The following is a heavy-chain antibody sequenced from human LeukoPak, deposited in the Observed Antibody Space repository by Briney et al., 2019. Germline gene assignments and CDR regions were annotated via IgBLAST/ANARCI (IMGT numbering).Heavy chain of an antibody. CDR3: ARSYDSSGTDYGTDV. D-gene: IGHD3-22*01. CDR2: INPNSGGT. CDR1: GYTFTGYY. Sequence: GASVTVSCKASGYTFTGYYMHWVRQAPGQGLEWMGWINPNSGGTNYAQKFQGRVTMTRDTSISTAYMELSRLRSDDTAVYYCARSYDSSGTDYGTDVWGQGTTVTVSS. V-gene: IGHV1-2*02. J-gene: IGHJ6*02.